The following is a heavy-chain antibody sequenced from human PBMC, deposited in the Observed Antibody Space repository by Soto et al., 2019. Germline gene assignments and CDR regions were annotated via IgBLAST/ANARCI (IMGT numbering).Heavy chain of an antibody. CDR1: GGSISSSSYY. CDR3: AAQYYSYSSGYYYSFYGMDV. CDR2: IYYSGST. Sequence: ETLSLTCTVTGGSISSSSYYWGWIRQPPGKGLEWIGSIYYSGSTYYNPSLKSRLTISVDTSKNQFSLKLSSVTAADTAVYYCAAQYYSYSSGYYYSFYGMDVWGQGTTVTVSS. V-gene: IGHV4-39*01. J-gene: IGHJ6*02. D-gene: IGHD3-22*01.